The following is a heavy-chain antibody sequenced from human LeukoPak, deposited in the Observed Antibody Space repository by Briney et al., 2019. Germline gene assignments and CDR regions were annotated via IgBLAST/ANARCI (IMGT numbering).Heavy chain of an antibody. CDR2: IYTSGST. J-gene: IGHJ5*02. CDR1: GSSISSYY. V-gene: IGHV4-4*07. Sequence: SETLSLTCTVSGSSISSYYWSWIRQPAGKGLEWIGRIYTSGSTNYNPSLKSRVTMSVDTSKNQFSLKLSSVTAADTAVYYCARESQGYDILTGYRHNWFDPWGQGTLVTVSS. D-gene: IGHD3-9*01. CDR3: ARESQGYDILTGYRHNWFDP.